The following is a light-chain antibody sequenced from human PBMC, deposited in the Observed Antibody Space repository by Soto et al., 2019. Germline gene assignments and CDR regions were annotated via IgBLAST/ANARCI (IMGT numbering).Light chain of an antibody. CDR3: QQYASSPST. J-gene: IGKJ1*01. CDR2: AAS. CDR1: HTISSSY. V-gene: IGKV3-20*01. Sequence: EIVLTQSPGTLSLSPGERATLSCRASHTISSSYLAWYQQEPGQAPRLLIYAASSRAAGIPDRFSGSGSGTDFTLTISRLEPEDFAVYYCQQYASSPSTFGQGTKVDIK.